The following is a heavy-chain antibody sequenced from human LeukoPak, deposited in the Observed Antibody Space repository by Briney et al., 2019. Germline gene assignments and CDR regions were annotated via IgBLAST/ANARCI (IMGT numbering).Heavy chain of an antibody. D-gene: IGHD2-15*01. V-gene: IGHV4-39*07. CDR3: ARDAYCSGGSCYYY. Sequence: SETLSLTCTVSGGSISSSSYYWGWIRQPPGKGLESIGSIYYSGSTYYNPSLKSRVTISVDTSKNQFSLKLSSVTAADTAVYYCARDAYCSGGSCYYYWGQGTLVTVSS. CDR1: GGSISSSSYY. CDR2: IYYSGST. J-gene: IGHJ4*02.